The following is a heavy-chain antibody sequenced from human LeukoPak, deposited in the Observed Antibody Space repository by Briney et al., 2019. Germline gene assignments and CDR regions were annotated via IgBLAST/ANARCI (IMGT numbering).Heavy chain of an antibody. Sequence: PSETLSLTCAVSGGSISSGGYSWSWIRQPPGKGLEWIGYIYYSGSTNYNPSLKSRVTISVDTSKNQFSLKLSSVTAADTAVYYCARAFYYYDSSGYRWRFDAFDIWGQGTMVTVSS. CDR1: GGSISSGGYS. D-gene: IGHD3-22*01. CDR2: IYYSGST. CDR3: ARAFYYYDSSGYRWRFDAFDI. J-gene: IGHJ3*02. V-gene: IGHV4-61*08.